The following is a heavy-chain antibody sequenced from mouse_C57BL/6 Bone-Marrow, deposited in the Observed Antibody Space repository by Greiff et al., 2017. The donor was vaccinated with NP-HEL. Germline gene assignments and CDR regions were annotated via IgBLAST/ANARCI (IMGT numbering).Heavy chain of an antibody. CDR2: IHPNSGST. CDR3: ARGDYYGRGYFDV. CDR1: GYTFTSYW. V-gene: IGHV1-64*01. Sequence: QVQLQQPGAELVKPGASVKLSCKASGYTFTSYWMHWVKQRPGQGLEWIGMIHPNSGSTNYNEKFKSKATLTVDKSSSTAYMQLSSLTSEDSAVYYWARGDYYGRGYFDVWGTGTTVTVSS. J-gene: IGHJ1*03. D-gene: IGHD1-1*01.